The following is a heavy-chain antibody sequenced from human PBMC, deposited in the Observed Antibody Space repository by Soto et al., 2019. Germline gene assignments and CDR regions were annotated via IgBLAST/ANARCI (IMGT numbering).Heavy chain of an antibody. D-gene: IGHD3-16*01. CDR3: ARDMGGLGGIDV. V-gene: IGHV4-4*07. CDR2: IYYTGDT. CDR1: GGSVTSYY. Sequence: SETLSLTCSVSGGSVTSYYWSWIRQPAGKGLEWIGRIYYTGDTKYSPSLQSRVTMSVDTSKNQVSLKLTSVTAADTAVYYCARDMGGLGGIDVWGQGTTVTVSS. J-gene: IGHJ6*02.